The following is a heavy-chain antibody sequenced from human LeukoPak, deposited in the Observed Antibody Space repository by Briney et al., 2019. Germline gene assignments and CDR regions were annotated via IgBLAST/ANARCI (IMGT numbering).Heavy chain of an antibody. Sequence: PSETLSLTCTVSGDSISSYYWSWIRQPPGKGLEWIGYIYYSGSTNYNPSLKSRVTISIDTSKNQFSLNLSAVTTAETAVYYCARDWGGYNYGEFDYWGQGTLVTVSS. CDR1: GDSISSYY. D-gene: IGHD5-18*01. CDR3: ARDWGGYNYGEFDY. J-gene: IGHJ4*02. CDR2: IYYSGST. V-gene: IGHV4-59*01.